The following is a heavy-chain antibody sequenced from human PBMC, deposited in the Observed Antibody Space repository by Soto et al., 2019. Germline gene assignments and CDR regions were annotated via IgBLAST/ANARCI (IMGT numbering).Heavy chain of an antibody. D-gene: IGHD2-2*01. Sequence: QVQLQESGPGLVKPSETLSLTCTVSGGSISPYYWSWIRLPPGKGLEWLGYIYYSGSTNYNPSLRSGGTRSIDTSKYQFCLRLSSVSAAVTAVYYCAGLCRSTVASHFDYWVQGTLITVSS. J-gene: IGHJ4*02. V-gene: IGHV4-59*08. CDR2: IYYSGST. CDR1: GGSISPYY. CDR3: AGLCRSTVASHFDY.